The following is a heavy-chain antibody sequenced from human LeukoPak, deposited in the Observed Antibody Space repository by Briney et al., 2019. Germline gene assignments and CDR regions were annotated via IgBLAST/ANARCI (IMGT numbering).Heavy chain of an antibody. D-gene: IGHD5-12*01. J-gene: IGHJ6*02. CDR1: GFTVSSNY. Sequence: PGGSLRLSCAASGFTVSSNYMSWVRQAPGKGLEWVAVIWYDGSNKYYADSVKGRFTISRDNSKNTLYLQMNSLRAEDTAVYYCARDVTPPYIVADYGMDVWGQGTTVTVSS. V-gene: IGHV3-33*08. CDR3: ARDVTPPYIVADYGMDV. CDR2: IWYDGSNK.